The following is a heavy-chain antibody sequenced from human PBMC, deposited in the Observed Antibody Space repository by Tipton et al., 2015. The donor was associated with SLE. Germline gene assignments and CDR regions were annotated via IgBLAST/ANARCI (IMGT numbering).Heavy chain of an antibody. Sequence: LRLSCTVSGGSISSGDYYWSWIRQPPGKGLEWIGYIYYSGSTYYNPSLKSRVTISVDTSKNQFSLKLSSVTAADTAVYYCARGKGWFGESERKYYYYYMDVWGKGTTVTVSS. D-gene: IGHD3-10*01. CDR2: IYYSGST. V-gene: IGHV4-30-4*01. CDR1: GGSISSGDYY. J-gene: IGHJ6*03. CDR3: ARGKGWFGESERKYYYYYMDV.